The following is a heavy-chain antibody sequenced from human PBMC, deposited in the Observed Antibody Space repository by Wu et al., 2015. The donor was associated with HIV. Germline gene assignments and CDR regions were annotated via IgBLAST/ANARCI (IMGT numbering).Heavy chain of an antibody. V-gene: IGHV1-2*02. J-gene: IGHJ4*02. CDR3: ARLEGMATIADYFDY. Sequence: QVQLVQSGAEVKKPGASVKVSCKASGYTFTGYYMHWVRQAPGQGLEWMGWINPNSGGTNYAQKFQGRVTMTRDTSISTAYMELSRLRSDDTAVYYCARLEGMATIADYFDYWGQGTLVTVSS. CDR2: INPNSGGT. D-gene: IGHD5-24*01. CDR1: GYTFTGYY.